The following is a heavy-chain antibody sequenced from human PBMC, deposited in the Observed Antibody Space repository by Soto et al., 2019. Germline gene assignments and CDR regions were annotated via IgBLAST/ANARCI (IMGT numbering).Heavy chain of an antibody. Sequence: GESLKISCKGSGYSFTSYWIGWVRQMPGKGLEWMGIIYPGDSDTRYSPSFQGQVTISADKSISTAYLQWSSLKASDTAMYYCARLLPQGKRWLQYDGYYGMDVWGQGTTVTVSS. V-gene: IGHV5-51*01. D-gene: IGHD5-12*01. CDR1: GYSFTSYW. CDR2: IYPGDSDT. J-gene: IGHJ6*02. CDR3: ARLLPQGKRWLQYDGYYGMDV.